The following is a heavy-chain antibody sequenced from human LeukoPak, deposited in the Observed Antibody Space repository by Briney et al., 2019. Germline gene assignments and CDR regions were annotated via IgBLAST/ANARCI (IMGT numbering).Heavy chain of an antibody. CDR3: ARAPAQEGGASMGH. J-gene: IGHJ4*02. CDR1: GFTFSSYA. Sequence: GRSLRLSCAASGFTFSSYAMHWVRQAPGKGLGWVAVISYDGSNKYYADSVKGRFTISRDNSKNTLYLQMNSLRAEDTAVYYCARAPAQEGGASMGHWGQGTLVTVSS. CDR2: ISYDGSNK. V-gene: IGHV3-30*04. D-gene: IGHD1-26*01.